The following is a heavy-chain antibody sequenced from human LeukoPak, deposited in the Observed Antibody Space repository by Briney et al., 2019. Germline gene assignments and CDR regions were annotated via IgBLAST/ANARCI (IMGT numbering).Heavy chain of an antibody. CDR1: GFDFNFYS. D-gene: IGHD3-22*01. CDR2: VSNNGGST. CDR3: VKDDAYYYDRSDYPH. V-gene: IGHV3-64D*09. J-gene: IGHJ4*02. Sequence: HPGGSLRLSCAASGFDFNFYSMNWVRQAPGKGLEDVSTVSNNGGSTYYADSVKGRFTISRDNSKNTLYLQMSSLRAEDTAVYYCVKDDAYYYDRSDYPHWGQGTLVTVSS.